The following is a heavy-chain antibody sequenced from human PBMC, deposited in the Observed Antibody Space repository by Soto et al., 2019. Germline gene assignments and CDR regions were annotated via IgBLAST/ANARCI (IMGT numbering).Heavy chain of an antibody. D-gene: IGHD2-15*01. J-gene: IGHJ6*02. CDR3: ARGGNCSGGSCYGDGMDV. CDR1: GFTFSSYD. CDR2: IGTAGDT. V-gene: IGHV3-13*01. Sequence: EVQLVESGGGLVQPGGSLRLSCAASGFTFSSYDMHWVRQATGKGLEWVSAIGTAGDTYYPGSVKGRFTISRENAKNSLYLQMNSLGAGDTAVYYCARGGNCSGGSCYGDGMDVWGQGTTVTVSS.